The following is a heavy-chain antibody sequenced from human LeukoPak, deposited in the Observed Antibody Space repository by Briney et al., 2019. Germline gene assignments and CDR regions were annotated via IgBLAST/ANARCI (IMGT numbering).Heavy chain of an antibody. CDR3: ARGQFQETYYFDY. CDR2: IYHSGST. J-gene: IGHJ4*02. CDR1: GGSISSGGYS. V-gene: IGHV4-30-2*01. Sequence: SETLSLTCAVSGGSISSGGYSWSWIRQPPGTGLEWIGYIYHSGSTYYNPSLKSRVTISVDRSKNQFSLKLSSVTAADTAVYYCARGQFQETYYFDYWGQGTLVTVSS. D-gene: IGHD6-19*01.